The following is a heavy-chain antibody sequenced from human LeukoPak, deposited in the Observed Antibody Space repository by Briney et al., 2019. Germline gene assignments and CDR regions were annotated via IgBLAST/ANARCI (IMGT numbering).Heavy chain of an antibody. V-gene: IGHV4-59*08. D-gene: IGHD1-1*01. J-gene: IGHJ6*02. Sequence: SETLSLTYTVSGGSISSYYWSWIRQPPGKGLEWIGYIYYSGSTNYNPSLKSRVTISVDTSKNQFSLKLSSVTAADTAVYYCALWNRGSYGMDVWGQGTTVTVSS. CDR1: GGSISSYY. CDR2: IYYSGST. CDR3: ALWNRGSYGMDV.